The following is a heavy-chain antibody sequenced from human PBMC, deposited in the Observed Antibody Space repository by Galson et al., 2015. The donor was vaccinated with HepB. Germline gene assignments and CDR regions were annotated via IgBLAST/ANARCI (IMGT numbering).Heavy chain of an antibody. J-gene: IGHJ5*02. CDR2: VMSGRGGA. Sequence: SLRLSCAASGFTFSSYGTIWVRQAPGKGLEWVSAVMSGRGGAFYADSVKGRFTISRDNSKNTLSLQMNSLGAEDTAVYYCAKCGVLSSGWCNYFDPWGQGTLVTVSS. V-gene: IGHV3-23*01. CDR1: GFTFSSYG. CDR3: AKCGVLSSGWCNYFDP. D-gene: IGHD6-19*01.